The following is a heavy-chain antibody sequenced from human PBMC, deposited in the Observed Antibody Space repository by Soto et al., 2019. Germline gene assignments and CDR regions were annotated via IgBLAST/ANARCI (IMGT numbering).Heavy chain of an antibody. D-gene: IGHD3-22*01. V-gene: IGHV5-10-1*01. J-gene: IGHJ4*02. Sequence: AESLTISCEACGYSFAGYWITWVRQKPGKGLEWMGRIDPSDSQTYYSPSFRGHVTISVTKSITTVFLQWSSLRASDTAMYYCARQIYDSDTGPNFKYYFDSWGQGTTVTVSS. CDR1: GYSFAGYW. CDR3: ARQIYDSDTGPNFKYYFDS. CDR2: IDPSDSQT.